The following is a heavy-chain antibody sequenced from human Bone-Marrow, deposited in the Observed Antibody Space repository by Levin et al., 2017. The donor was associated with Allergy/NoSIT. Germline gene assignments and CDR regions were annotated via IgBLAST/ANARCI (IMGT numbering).Heavy chain of an antibody. J-gene: IGHJ3*02. D-gene: IGHD4-23*01. CDR3: ARDRGFSFLNSPFDI. CDR2: IGVYNGDT. V-gene: IGHV1-18*01. CDR1: GYSFASHG. Sequence: PGESLKISCKASGYSFASHGISWVRQAPGEGLEWMGWIGVYNGDTTYARNFQGRVTLTTDASTATAYMELRGLTSDDTAVYYCARDRGFSFLNSPFDIWGQGTMVTVSS.